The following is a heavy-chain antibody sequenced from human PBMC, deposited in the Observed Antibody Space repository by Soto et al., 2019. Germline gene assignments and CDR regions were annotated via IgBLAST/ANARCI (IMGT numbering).Heavy chain of an antibody. CDR3: SIGVVILGDLS. CDR1: GFTFSSYA. D-gene: IGHD3-3*01. J-gene: IGHJ4*02. Sequence: EVQLLESGGGLVQPGGYLRLSCAASGFTFSSYAMSWVRQAPGKGLEWVSAISGSGGSTYYADSAKGRFTISRDNSKNTVYLQIYSLRGEDTGVYYCSIGVVILGDLSWGQGTLGTVSS. CDR2: ISGSGGST. V-gene: IGHV3-23*01.